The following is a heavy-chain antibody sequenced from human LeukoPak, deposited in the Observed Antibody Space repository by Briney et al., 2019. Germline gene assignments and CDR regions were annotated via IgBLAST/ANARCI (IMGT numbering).Heavy chain of an antibody. CDR2: ISAYNGNT. V-gene: IGHV1-18*01. Sequence: ASVKVSCKASGYAFIDYAINWVRQAPGQGLEWMGWISAYNGNTNYAQKFQGRVTMTRDTSTSTVYMELSSLRSDDTAVYYCASTTLVGATPKTNYYYYGMDVWGQGTTVTVSS. D-gene: IGHD1-26*01. CDR3: ASTTLVGATPKTNYYYYGMDV. CDR1: GYAFIDYA. J-gene: IGHJ6*02.